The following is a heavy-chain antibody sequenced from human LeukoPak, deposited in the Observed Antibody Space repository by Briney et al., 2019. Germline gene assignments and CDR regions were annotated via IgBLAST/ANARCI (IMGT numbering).Heavy chain of an antibody. V-gene: IGHV4-4*07. Sequence: PSETLSLTCTVSGGSISSYYWSWIRQPAGKGLEWIGRIYTSGSTNYNPSLKSRVTMSVDTSKNQFSLKLSSVTAADTAVYYCARGHSDGFGEFFYFDYWGQGTLVTVSS. D-gene: IGHD3-10*01. CDR1: GGSISSYY. CDR2: IYTSGST. J-gene: IGHJ4*02. CDR3: ARGHSDGFGEFFYFDY.